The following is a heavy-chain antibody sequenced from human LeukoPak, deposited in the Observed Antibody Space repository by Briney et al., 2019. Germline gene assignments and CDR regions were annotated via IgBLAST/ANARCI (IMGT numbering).Heavy chain of an antibody. V-gene: IGHV4-34*01. CDR1: GGSFSGYY. CDR2: INHSGNT. D-gene: IGHD3-10*01. Sequence: SETLSLTCAVYGGSFSGYYWSWIRQPPGKGLEWIGEINHSGNTNYNPFLKSRVTISVDTSKNQFSLKLSSVTAADTAVYYCARSGARGYYGSGSYYKFLSYFDYWGQGTLVTVSS. CDR3: ARSGARGYYGSGSYYKFLSYFDY. J-gene: IGHJ4*02.